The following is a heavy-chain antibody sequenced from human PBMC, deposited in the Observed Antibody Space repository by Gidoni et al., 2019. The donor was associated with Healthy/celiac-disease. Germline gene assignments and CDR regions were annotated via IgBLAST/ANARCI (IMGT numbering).Heavy chain of an antibody. CDR3: ARGGRWLQRFDY. Sequence: QVQLQQWGAGLLKPSEPLSLTCAVYGGSFSGYYWSWIRQPPGKGLEWIGEINHSGSTTYNPSLKSRVTISVDTSKNQCSLKLSSVTAADTAVYYCARGGRWLQRFDYWGQGTLVTVSS. D-gene: IGHD5-12*01. CDR2: INHSGST. CDR1: GGSFSGYY. V-gene: IGHV4-34*01. J-gene: IGHJ4*02.